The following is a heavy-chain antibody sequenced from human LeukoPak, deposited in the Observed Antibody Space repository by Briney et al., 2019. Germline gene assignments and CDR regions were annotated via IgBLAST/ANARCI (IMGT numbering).Heavy chain of an antibody. D-gene: IGHD3-22*01. Sequence: GGSPRLSCAASGFTFSSYAMSWVRQAPGKGLEWVSVISGGGGSTYYADSVKGRFTTSRDNSKNTLYLQMNSLRAEDTAVYYCAKDVYYYDSSGRLDYWGQGTLVTVSS. V-gene: IGHV3-23*01. CDR2: ISGGGGST. CDR3: AKDVYYYDSSGRLDY. J-gene: IGHJ4*02. CDR1: GFTFSSYA.